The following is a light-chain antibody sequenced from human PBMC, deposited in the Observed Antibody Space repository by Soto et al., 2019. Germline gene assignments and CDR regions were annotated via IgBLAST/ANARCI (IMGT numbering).Light chain of an antibody. CDR1: QSISSY. CDR2: AAS. Sequence: DIQMTQSPSSLSTSVEDRVTITCRASQSISSYLNWYQQKPGKAPKLLIYAASSLQSGVPSRFSGSGSGTDFTLTISSLQPEDFATYYCQQSYSTPPTFGGGTKVVMK. J-gene: IGKJ4*01. V-gene: IGKV1-39*01. CDR3: QQSYSTPPT.